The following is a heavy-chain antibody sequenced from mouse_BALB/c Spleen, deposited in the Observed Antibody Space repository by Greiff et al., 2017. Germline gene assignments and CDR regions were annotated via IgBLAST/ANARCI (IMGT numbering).Heavy chain of an antibody. CDR2: ISSGSSTI. CDR1: GFTFSSFG. V-gene: IGHV5-17*02. CDR3: ARYSNPYYAMDY. J-gene: IGHJ4*01. D-gene: IGHD4-1*01. Sequence: EVKVVESGGGLVQPGGSRKLSCAASGFTFSSFGMHWVRQAPEKGLEWVAYISSGSSTIYYADTVKGRFTISRDNPKNTLFLQMTSLRSEDTAMYYCARYSNPYYAMDYWGQGTSVTVSS.